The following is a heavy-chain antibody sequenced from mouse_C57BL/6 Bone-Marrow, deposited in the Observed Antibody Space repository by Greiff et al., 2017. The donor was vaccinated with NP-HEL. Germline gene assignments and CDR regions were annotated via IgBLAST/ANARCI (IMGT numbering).Heavy chain of an antibody. V-gene: IGHV8-12*01. CDR2: IYWDDDK. D-gene: IGHD1-1*01. CDR1: GFSLSTSGMG. CDR3: ARRASTTVVAYAMDY. Sequence: VKLMESGPGILQSSQTLSLTCSFSGFSLSTSGMGVSWIRQPSGKGLEWLAHIYWDDDKRYNPSLKSRLTISKDTSRNQVFLKITSVDTADTATYYCARRASTTVVAYAMDYWGQGTSVTVSS. J-gene: IGHJ4*01.